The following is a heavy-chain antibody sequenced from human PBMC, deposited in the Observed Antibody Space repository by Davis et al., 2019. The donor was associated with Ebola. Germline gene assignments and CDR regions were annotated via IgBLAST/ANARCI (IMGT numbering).Heavy chain of an antibody. D-gene: IGHD6-13*01. Sequence: ASVKVSCKASGYTFTSYDINWVRQATGHGLEWMGWMNPNSGGTNYAQKLQGRVTMTTDTSTSTAYMELRSLRSDDTAVYYCAITAARPARGYYYYGMDVWGQGTTVTVSS. J-gene: IGHJ6*02. CDR3: AITAARPARGYYYYGMDV. CDR2: MNPNSGGT. CDR1: GYTFTSYD. V-gene: IGHV1-18*01.